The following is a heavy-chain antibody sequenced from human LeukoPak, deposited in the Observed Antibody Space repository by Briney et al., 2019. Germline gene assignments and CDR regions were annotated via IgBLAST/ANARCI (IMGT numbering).Heavy chain of an antibody. V-gene: IGHV3-21*01. CDR3: ARVGRCSSTSCYDHYYYGMDV. D-gene: IGHD2-2*01. Sequence: PGGSLRLSCAASGFTFSSYTMSWVRQAPGKGLEWVSAISVGGDNTYYADSVKGRFTISRDNAKNSLYLQMNSLRAEDTAVYYCARVGRCSSTSCYDHYYYGMDVWGQGTTVTVSS. CDR2: ISVGGDNT. J-gene: IGHJ6*02. CDR1: GFTFSSYT.